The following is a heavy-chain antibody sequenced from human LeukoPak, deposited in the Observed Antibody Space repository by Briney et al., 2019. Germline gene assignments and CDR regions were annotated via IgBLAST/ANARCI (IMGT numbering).Heavy chain of an antibody. D-gene: IGHD6-13*01. J-gene: IGHJ4*02. CDR1: GGSISSGSYY. V-gene: IGHV4-39*07. CDR2: IYYSGST. CDR3: ARDRQQLVRGDHFDY. Sequence: SETLSLTCTVSGGSISSGSYYWGWIRQPPGKGLEWIGSIYYSGSTYYNPSLKSRATISVDTSKNQFSLKVSSVTAADTAVYYCARDRQQLVRGDHFDYWGQGTLVTVSS.